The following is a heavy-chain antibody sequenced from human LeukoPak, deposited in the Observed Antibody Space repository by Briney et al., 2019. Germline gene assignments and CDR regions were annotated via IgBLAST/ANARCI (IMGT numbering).Heavy chain of an antibody. CDR3: ARARGKYCSSTSCSISDY. CDR2: ISAYNGNT. D-gene: IGHD2-2*01. J-gene: IGHJ4*02. CDR1: GYTFTSYG. Sequence: ASVKVSCKASGYTFTSYGIIWVRQAPGQGLEWMGWISAYNGNTNYAQKLQGRVTMTTDTSTSTAYMELRSLRSDDTAVYYCARARGKYCSSTSCSISDYWGQGTLVTVSS. V-gene: IGHV1-18*01.